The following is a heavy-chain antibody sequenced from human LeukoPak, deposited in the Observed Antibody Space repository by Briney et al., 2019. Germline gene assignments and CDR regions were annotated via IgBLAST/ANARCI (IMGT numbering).Heavy chain of an antibody. CDR3: ARRVRGVPFDY. CDR1: GGSFSGYY. Sequence: PSETLSLTCAVYGGSFSGYYWSWIRQPPGKGLEWIAEINHSGRTNYNPSLKSRVTMSVDTSKNQFSLKLSSVTAADTAVYYCARRVRGVPFDYWGQGTLVTVSS. D-gene: IGHD3-10*01. J-gene: IGHJ4*02. CDR2: INHSGRT. V-gene: IGHV4-34*01.